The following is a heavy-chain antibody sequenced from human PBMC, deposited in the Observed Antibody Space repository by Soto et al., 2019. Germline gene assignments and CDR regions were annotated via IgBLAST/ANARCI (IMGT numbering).Heavy chain of an antibody. V-gene: IGHV3-11*01. J-gene: IGHJ6*03. CDR1: GFTFSDYY. Sequence: GGSLRLSCAASGFTFSDYYMSWIRQAPGKGLEWVSYISSSGSTIYYADSVKGRFTISRDNAKNSPYLQMNSLRAEDTAVYYCARLARYYYYYYMDVWGKGTTVTVSS. CDR3: ARLARYYYYYYMDV. CDR2: ISSSGSTI.